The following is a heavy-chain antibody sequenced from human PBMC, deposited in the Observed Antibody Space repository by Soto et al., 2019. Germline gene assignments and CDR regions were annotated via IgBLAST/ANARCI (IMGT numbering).Heavy chain of an antibody. J-gene: IGHJ4*02. CDR2: ISGTTTDT. CDR3: ARGTYGSGRDYFDS. V-gene: IGHV3-11*06. Sequence: QVQLVESGGNLVTPGGSLRLSCAASGFTFSDYYMSWIRQAPGKGLEWISYISGTTTDTRYADSVKGRFTISRDNAKKSLFLQTSSLRAEDTAVYYCARGTYGSGRDYFDSWGQGTLVTVSS. D-gene: IGHD3-10*01. CDR1: GFTFSDYY.